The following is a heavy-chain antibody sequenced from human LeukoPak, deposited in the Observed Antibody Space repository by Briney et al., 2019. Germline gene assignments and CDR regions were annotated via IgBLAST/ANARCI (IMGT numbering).Heavy chain of an antibody. Sequence: TGGSLRLSCAASGFTFSSYAMSWVRQAPGKGLEWVSVMSDSGGITYYADSVKGRFTTSRDNSKNTLYLQMNSLRAEDTAVYYCVKGASDGCYAPSHIWGQGTTVTVSS. CDR3: VKGASDGCYAPSHI. V-gene: IGHV3-23*01. CDR2: MSDSGGIT. D-gene: IGHD2-15*01. CDR1: GFTFSSYA. J-gene: IGHJ3*02.